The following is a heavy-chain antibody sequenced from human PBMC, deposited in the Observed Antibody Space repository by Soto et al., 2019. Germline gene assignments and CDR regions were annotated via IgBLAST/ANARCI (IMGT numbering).Heavy chain of an antibody. CDR2: IYHSGST. CDR1: GGSISSSNW. CDR3: ARDLYGSGSYFAY. Sequence: QVQLQESGPGLVKPSGTLSLTCAVSGGSISSSNWWSWVRQPPGKGLEWIGEIYHSGSTNYNPSPKSRVTIPVDKSKNQFSLKLSSVTAADTAVYYCARDLYGSGSYFAYWGQGTLVTVSS. J-gene: IGHJ4*02. D-gene: IGHD3-10*01. V-gene: IGHV4-4*02.